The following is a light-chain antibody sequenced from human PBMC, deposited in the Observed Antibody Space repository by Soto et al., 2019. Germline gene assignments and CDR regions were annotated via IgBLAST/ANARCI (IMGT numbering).Light chain of an antibody. V-gene: IGKV1-33*01. CDR2: GAS. Sequence: DIQMTQSPSSLSAAVGDGVSITCQASHDITNYLDWYQQKPGKGPRLLIYGASNLETGVPSRFSGSGFATDFSLTISSLQPEDFATYYCQQYDSLPTFGGGTKVDIK. J-gene: IGKJ4*01. CDR1: HDITNY. CDR3: QQYDSLPT.